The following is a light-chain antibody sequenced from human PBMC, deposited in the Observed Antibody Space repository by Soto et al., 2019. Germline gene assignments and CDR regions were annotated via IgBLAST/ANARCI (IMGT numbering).Light chain of an antibody. V-gene: IGKV1-5*01. CDR2: AAS. Sequence: DIQMTQSPSTLSASAGDTVTITCRASESIDNWLAWYQQKPGKAPKLLLFAASTLVGGVPSRFSGRGSGTEFTLTISSLQPEDFATYYCQQSYSTPISFGQGTRLEIK. CDR1: ESIDNW. CDR3: QQSYSTPIS. J-gene: IGKJ5*01.